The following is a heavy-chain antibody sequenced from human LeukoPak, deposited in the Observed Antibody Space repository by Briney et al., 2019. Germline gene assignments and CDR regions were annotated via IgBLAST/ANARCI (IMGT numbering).Heavy chain of an antibody. CDR3: ARGLKGFGDSPSNWFDP. D-gene: IGHD3-10*01. CDR2: INHSGST. V-gene: IGHV4-34*01. Sequence: SETLSLTCAVYGGSFSGYYWSWIRQPPGKGLEWIGEINHSGSTNYNPSLKSRVTISVDTSKNQFSLKLSSVTAADTAVYYCARGLKGFGDSPSNWFDPWGQGTLVTVSS. J-gene: IGHJ5*02. CDR1: GGSFSGYY.